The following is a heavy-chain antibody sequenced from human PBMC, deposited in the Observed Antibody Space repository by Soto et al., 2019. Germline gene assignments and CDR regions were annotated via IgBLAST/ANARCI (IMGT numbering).Heavy chain of an antibody. J-gene: IGHJ6*02. CDR2: IIPIFGTA. CDR1: GGTFSSYA. D-gene: IGHD2-15*01. Sequence: SVKVSCKASGGTFSSYAISWVRQAPGQGLEWMGGIIPIFGTANYARKFQGRVTITADESTSTAYMELSSLRSEDTAVYYCARRPAHCSGGSCYSPEPYYYGMDVWGQGTTVTVSS. V-gene: IGHV1-69*13. CDR3: ARRPAHCSGGSCYSPEPYYYGMDV.